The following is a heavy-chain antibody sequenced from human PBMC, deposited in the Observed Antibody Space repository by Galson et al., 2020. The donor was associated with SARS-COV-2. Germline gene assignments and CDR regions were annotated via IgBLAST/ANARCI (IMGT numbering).Heavy chain of an antibody. CDR2: INPKNGCT. V-gene: IGHV1-2*02. Sequence: ASVKVSCNASGYTFTDYYIHWVRQAPGQGLELMGWINPKNGCTNYAQKFEGRVTMTTDTSTTTAYMELSRLRADDTAVYYCARLRYYDVLTGYIVDVWGQGTMVTVSS. CDR1: GYTFTDYY. D-gene: IGHD3-9*01. CDR3: ARLRYYDVLTGYIVDV. J-gene: IGHJ6*02.